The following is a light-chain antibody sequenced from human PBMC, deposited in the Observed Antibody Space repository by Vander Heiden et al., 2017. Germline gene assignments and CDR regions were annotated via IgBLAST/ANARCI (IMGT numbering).Light chain of an antibody. CDR2: EVH. J-gene: IGLJ2*01. Sequence: QSALTQPASVSGSPGQSLTISCTGTSSDVGGYQLLSWYQQLPDKAPKLIIFEVHNRPSGISDRFSGSQSGNTASLTISGLQAEDEADYYCSSYSSSSTLVFGGGTKLTVL. CDR1: SSDVGGYQL. V-gene: IGLV2-23*02. CDR3: SSYSSSSTLV.